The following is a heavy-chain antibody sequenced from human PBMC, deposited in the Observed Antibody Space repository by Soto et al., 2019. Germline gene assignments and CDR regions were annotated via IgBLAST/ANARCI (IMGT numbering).Heavy chain of an antibody. CDR3: AKAGSYYEFSR. Sequence: EVQLVESGGDVVQPGGSLRPSCEASGFTFDDYTMHWVRQAPGKGLEWVSLISWDGGSTYYADSVKGRFTISRDNSKNSLYLQMNSLRTEDTALYYCAKAGSYYEFSRWGQGTLVTVSS. CDR1: GFTFDDYT. J-gene: IGHJ4*02. V-gene: IGHV3-43*01. CDR2: ISWDGGST. D-gene: IGHD1-26*01.